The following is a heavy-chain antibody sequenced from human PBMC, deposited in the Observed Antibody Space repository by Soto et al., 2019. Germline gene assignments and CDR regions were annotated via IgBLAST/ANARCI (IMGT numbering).Heavy chain of an antibody. J-gene: IGHJ5*02. CDR2: VSGSGGST. Sequence: GGSLRLSCAASGFNFSSYAMRWVRQAPGKGLEWVSAVSGSGGSTYYADSVKGRFTISRDNSKNTLYLQMNSLRAEDTAVYYCAKDENDSSGPWGQGTLVTVSS. D-gene: IGHD3-22*01. CDR3: AKDENDSSGP. V-gene: IGHV3-23*01. CDR1: GFNFSSYA.